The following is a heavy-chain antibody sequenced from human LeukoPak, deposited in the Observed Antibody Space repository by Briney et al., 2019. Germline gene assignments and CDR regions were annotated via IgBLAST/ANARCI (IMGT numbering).Heavy chain of an antibody. Sequence: GGSLRLSCAASGFIFSHYGMHWVRQAPGKGLEWVAVIWSDGSNRFYAGSVKGRFTISRDNSQNTVFLQMNSLRVEDTAMYYCARDAQRGFDYSNSLEYWGHGALVTVSS. CDR1: GFIFSHYG. CDR2: IWSDGSNR. J-gene: IGHJ4*01. V-gene: IGHV3-33*01. CDR3: ARDAQRGFDYSNSLEY. D-gene: IGHD4-11*01.